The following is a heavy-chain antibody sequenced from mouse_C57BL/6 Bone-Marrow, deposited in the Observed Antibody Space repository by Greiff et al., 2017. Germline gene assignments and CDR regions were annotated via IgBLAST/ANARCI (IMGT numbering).Heavy chain of an antibody. CDR2: INYDGSST. Sequence: EVKVVESEGGLVQPGSSMKLSCTASGFTFSDYYMAWVRQVPEKGLEWVAHINYDGSSTYYLDSLKSRFIISRDNAKNSLYLQMSSLKSEDTATXYCARDRGYSNSWYVDVCGTGTTVTVSS. D-gene: IGHD2-5*01. CDR1: GFTFSDYY. V-gene: IGHV5-16*01. J-gene: IGHJ1*03. CDR3: ARDRGYSNSWYVDV.